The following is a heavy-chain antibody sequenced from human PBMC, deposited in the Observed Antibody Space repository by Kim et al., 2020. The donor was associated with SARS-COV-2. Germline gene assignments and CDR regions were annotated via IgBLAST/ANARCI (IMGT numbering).Heavy chain of an antibody. CDR1: GFTFTSSA. D-gene: IGHD3-10*01. J-gene: IGHJ6*02. CDR2: IVVGSGNT. Sequence: SVKVSCKASGFTFTSSAMQWVRQARGQRLEWIGWIVVGSGNTNYAQKFQERVTITRDMSTSTAYMELSSLRSEDTAVYYCAADDRSLLLWFGELPYYYYVMDVWGQGTTVTVSS. V-gene: IGHV1-58*02. CDR3: AADDRSLLLWFGELPYYYYVMDV.